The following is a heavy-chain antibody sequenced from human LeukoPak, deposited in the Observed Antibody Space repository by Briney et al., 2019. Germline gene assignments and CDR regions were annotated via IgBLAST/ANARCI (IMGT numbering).Heavy chain of an antibody. J-gene: IGHJ3*02. Sequence: GESLKISCKGSGYGFTSYWIGWVRQMPGKGLEWMGIIYPGDSDTRYSPSFQGQVTISVDKSISTAYLQWSGLKASDTAMYYCARRSGLDAFDIWGQGTMVTVSS. D-gene: IGHD3-10*01. V-gene: IGHV5-51*01. CDR3: ARRSGLDAFDI. CDR2: IYPGDSDT. CDR1: GYGFTSYW.